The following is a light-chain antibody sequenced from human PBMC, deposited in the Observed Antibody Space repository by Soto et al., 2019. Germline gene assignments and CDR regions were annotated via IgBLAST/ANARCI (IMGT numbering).Light chain of an antibody. CDR3: CSYGGSSNPYV. Sequence: QSALTQPPSAAASPGQSVTISCTGTSSDVGAYDYVSWYQQHPGKVPKLMIYEVSKRPTGVPDRFSGSKSGNTASLTVSGLQAEDEADYYCCSYGGSSNPYVFGTGTKVTVL. J-gene: IGLJ1*01. CDR1: SSDVGAYDY. V-gene: IGLV2-8*01. CDR2: EVS.